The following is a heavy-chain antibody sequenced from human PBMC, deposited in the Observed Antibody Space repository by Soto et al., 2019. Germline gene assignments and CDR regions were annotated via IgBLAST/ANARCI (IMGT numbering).Heavy chain of an antibody. J-gene: IGHJ3*02. CDR1: GGSFSGYY. CDR3: ARASRGYGSGNRNAFDI. CDR2: INHSGST. D-gene: IGHD3-10*01. Sequence: SETLSLTCAVYGGSFSGYYWSWIRQPPGKGLEWIGEINHSGSTNYNPSLKSRVTISVSTSKNQFSLKLSSVTAADTAVYYCARASRGYGSGNRNAFDIWGQGTMVTVSS. V-gene: IGHV4-34*01.